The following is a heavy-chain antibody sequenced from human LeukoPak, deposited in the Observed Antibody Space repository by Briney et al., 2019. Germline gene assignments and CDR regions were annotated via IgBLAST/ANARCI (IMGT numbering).Heavy chain of an antibody. J-gene: IGHJ4*02. V-gene: IGHV1-2*02. CDR1: GYTFPAYY. CDR2: INPNSGGT. D-gene: IGHD1-1*01. Sequence: GASVKVSCKASGYTFPAYYMHWVRQAPGQGLEWMGWINPNSGGTNYAQKFQGRVTMTRDTSISTAYMELSRLRSDDTAVYYCARYNWNDYFDYWGQGTLVTVSS. CDR3: ARYNWNDYFDY.